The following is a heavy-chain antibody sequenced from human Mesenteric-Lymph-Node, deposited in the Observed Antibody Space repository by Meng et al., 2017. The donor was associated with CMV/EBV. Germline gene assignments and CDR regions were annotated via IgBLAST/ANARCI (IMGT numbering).Heavy chain of an antibody. Sequence: SCSASGFTFSNYWMTWVRQAPGKGLEWVANIKQDGSTIYYVDSLKGRFTISRDNAKKSVYLQMNSLRAEDTATYYCARIGYASSSLDYWGQGTLVTVSS. D-gene: IGHD6-13*01. V-gene: IGHV3-7*04. CDR3: ARIGYASSSLDY. CDR2: IKQDGSTI. CDR1: GFTFSNYW. J-gene: IGHJ4*01.